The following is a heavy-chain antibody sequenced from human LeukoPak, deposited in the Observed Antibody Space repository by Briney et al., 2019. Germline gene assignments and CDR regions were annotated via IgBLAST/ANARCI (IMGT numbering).Heavy chain of an antibody. D-gene: IGHD3-10*01. CDR3: ARDLSSITMVRGVDYYYYYGMDV. Sequence: GASVKVSCKASGYTFTSYAMNWVRQAPGQGLEWMGWINTNTGNPTYAQGFTGRFVFSLDTSVSTAYLQISSLKAEDTAVYYCARDLSSITMVRGVDYYYYYGMDVWGQGTTVTVSS. CDR2: INTNTGNP. J-gene: IGHJ6*02. CDR1: GYTFTSYA. V-gene: IGHV7-4-1*02.